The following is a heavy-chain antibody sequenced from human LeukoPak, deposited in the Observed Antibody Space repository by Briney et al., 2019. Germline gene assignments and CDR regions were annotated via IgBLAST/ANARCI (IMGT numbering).Heavy chain of an antibody. Sequence: ASVKVSCKASGYTFTDYYMHWVRQAPGQGLEWMGRINPNSGGTNYAQKFQGRVTMTRDTSISTAYMELSRLRSDDTAVYYCAREGGEYCSSTSCPFDYWGQGTLVTVSS. CDR1: GYTFTDYY. V-gene: IGHV1-2*06. CDR3: AREGGEYCSSTSCPFDY. J-gene: IGHJ4*02. CDR2: INPNSGGT. D-gene: IGHD2-2*01.